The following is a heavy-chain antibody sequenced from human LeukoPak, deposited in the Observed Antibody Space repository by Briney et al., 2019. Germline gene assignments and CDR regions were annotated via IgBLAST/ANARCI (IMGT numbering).Heavy chain of an antibody. D-gene: IGHD6-19*01. J-gene: IGHJ4*02. CDR1: GGSLRSYC. Sequence: SETLSLTCTVSGGSLRSYCWSWFRQPPGKGLEWIGYICLSGSTNYNPSLTSRVTISVDTSKNQFSLKLSSVTAADTAVYYCVRQYSSGWYLIDYWGQGTLVTVSS. CDR3: VRQYSSGWYLIDY. CDR2: ICLSGST. V-gene: IGHV4-59*08.